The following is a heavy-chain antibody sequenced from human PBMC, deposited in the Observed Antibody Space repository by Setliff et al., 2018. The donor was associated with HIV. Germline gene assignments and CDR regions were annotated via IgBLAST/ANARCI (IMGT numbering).Heavy chain of an antibody. CDR1: GFTFSTSW. J-gene: IGHJ6*03. Sequence: GGSLRLSCAASGFTFSTSWMTWVRQAPGQGLEWVANIKGDGSAEYYVDSAKGRFTISRDNSKNTLYLQMNSLRAEDTAVYYCAKAVRGYSNYVGAHYYYMDVWGKGTTVTVSS. CDR2: IKGDGSAE. CDR3: AKAVRGYSNYVGAHYYYMDV. V-gene: IGHV3-7*01. D-gene: IGHD4-4*01.